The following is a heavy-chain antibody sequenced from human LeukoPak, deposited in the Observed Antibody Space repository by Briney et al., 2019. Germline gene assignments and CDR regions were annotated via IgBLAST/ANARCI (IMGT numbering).Heavy chain of an antibody. V-gene: IGHV3-7*01. J-gene: IGHJ4*02. CDR2: IKQDGSEK. CDR1: GFTFSDHA. CDR3: ARERREYSGSYRIFDY. Sequence: PGGSLRLSCAASGFTFSDHAMNWVRQAPGKGLEWVANIKQDGSEKHYLDSVKGRFTISRDNAKNSLYLEMNSLRAEDTAVYYCARERREYSGSYRIFDYWGQGTLVTVSS. D-gene: IGHD1-26*01.